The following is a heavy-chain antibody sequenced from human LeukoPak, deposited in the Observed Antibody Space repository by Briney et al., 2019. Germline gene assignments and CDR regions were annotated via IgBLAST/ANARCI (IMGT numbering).Heavy chain of an antibody. CDR2: IYHSGST. D-gene: IGHD3-10*01. J-gene: IGHJ6*03. CDR1: GYSISSGYY. CDR3: ARVQGCITMVRGVICYYYMDV. Sequence: PSETLSLTCTVSGYSISSGYYWGWIRQPPGKGLEWIGSIYHSGSTYYNPSLKSRVTISVDTSKNQFSLKLSSVTAADTAVYYCARVQGCITMVRGVICYYYMDVWGKGTTVTVSS. V-gene: IGHV4-38-2*02.